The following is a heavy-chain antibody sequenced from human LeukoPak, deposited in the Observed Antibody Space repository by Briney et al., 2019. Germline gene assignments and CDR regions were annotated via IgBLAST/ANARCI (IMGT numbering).Heavy chain of an antibody. D-gene: IGHD6-13*01. CDR1: GFTVSSNY. V-gene: IGHV3-66*01. J-gene: IGHJ4*02. Sequence: PGGSLRLSCAASGFTVSSNYMSWVRQAPGKGLEWVSVIYSGGGTYYADSVKGRFTISRDNSKNTLYLQMNSLRAEDTAVYYCAREADSSSWWLDYWGQGTLVTVSS. CDR2: IYSGGGT. CDR3: AREADSSSWWLDY.